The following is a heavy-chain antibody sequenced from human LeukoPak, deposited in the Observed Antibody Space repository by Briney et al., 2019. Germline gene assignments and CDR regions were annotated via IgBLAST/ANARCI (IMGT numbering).Heavy chain of an antibody. D-gene: IGHD4-17*01. CDR1: GDSISSGSYY. V-gene: IGHV4-61*02. Sequence: NPSETLSLTCTVSGDSISSGSYYWTWIRQPAGKGLEWIGRIYSSGSTNYNPSLKSRVTISVDTSKNQFSLKLTSVTAADTAVYYCARVNKADYGDNLPDYWGQGTLVTVSS. CDR3: ARVNKADYGDNLPDY. J-gene: IGHJ4*02. CDR2: IYSSGST.